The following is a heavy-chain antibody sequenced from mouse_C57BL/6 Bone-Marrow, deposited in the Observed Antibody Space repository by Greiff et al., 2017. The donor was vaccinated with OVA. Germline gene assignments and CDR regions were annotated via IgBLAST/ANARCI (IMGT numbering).Heavy chain of an antibody. V-gene: IGHV1-15*01. CDR3: TRGYSNDYAMDY. J-gene: IGHJ4*01. Sequence: QVQLQQSGAELVRPGASVTLSCKASGYPFTDSDLPWLKQTPVHGLAWLGAIDPETGGNAYNQKFKGKAMLTAYKSSSTAYRELRSLTSEDSAVYYCTRGYSNDYAMDYWGQGTSVTVSS. CDR1: GYPFTDSD. CDR2: IDPETGGN. D-gene: IGHD2-5*01.